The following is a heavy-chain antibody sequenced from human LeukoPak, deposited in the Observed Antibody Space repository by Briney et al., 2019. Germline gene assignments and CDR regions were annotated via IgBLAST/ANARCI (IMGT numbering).Heavy chain of an antibody. J-gene: IGHJ6*03. CDR2: MNPNSGNT. CDR3: ARDGYSSGWYDYYYYMDV. V-gene: IGHV1-8*03. Sequence: ASVKVSCKASGYTFTSYDINWVRQATGQGLEWMGWMNPNSGNTGYARKFQGRVTITRNTSISTTYMELSSLRSEDTAVYYCARDGYSSGWYDYYYYMDVWGKGTTVTVSS. D-gene: IGHD6-19*01. CDR1: GYTFTSYD.